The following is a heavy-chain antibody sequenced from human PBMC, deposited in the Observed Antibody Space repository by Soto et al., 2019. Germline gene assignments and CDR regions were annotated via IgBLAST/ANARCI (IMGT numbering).Heavy chain of an antibody. CDR2: IYSGGPT. D-gene: IGHD3-16*01. CDR3: ATLPFGSSLFYFEY. Sequence: EVRLVESGGGLVQAGGSLRLSCAASGITVRSNALNWVRQAPGKGLEWVEVIYSGGPTYYAGSVKGRFTLSRHNSENTLYLHMNSLRLEDTAVYYCATLPFGSSLFYFEYWGQGSLVTVSS. V-gene: IGHV3-53*04. J-gene: IGHJ4*02. CDR1: GITVRSNA.